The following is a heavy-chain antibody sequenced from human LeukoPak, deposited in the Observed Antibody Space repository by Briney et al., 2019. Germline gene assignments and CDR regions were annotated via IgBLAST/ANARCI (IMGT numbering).Heavy chain of an antibody. Sequence: PGGSLRLSCAASGFTFSSYTMSWVRQAPGKGLEWVSAISGVGGSTYYADSVKGRFTISRDNSKNTLYLQMNSLRAEDTAAYYCAKDSYYGPGNYYFYFDYWGQGTLVTVSS. CDR1: GFTFSSYT. J-gene: IGHJ4*02. CDR3: AKDSYYGPGNYYFYFDY. CDR2: ISGVGGST. D-gene: IGHD3-10*01. V-gene: IGHV3-23*01.